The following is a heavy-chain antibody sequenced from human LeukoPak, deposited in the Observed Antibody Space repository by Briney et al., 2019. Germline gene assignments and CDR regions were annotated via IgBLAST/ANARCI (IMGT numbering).Heavy chain of an antibody. Sequence: GESLKISCKGSGYSFTSYWIVWVRQMPGKGLEWMGIIYPGDSDTRYSPSFQGQVTISADKSISTAYLQWSSLKASDTAMYYCATTLYYYYDSSGYDPWGAFDIWGQGTMVTVSS. J-gene: IGHJ3*02. D-gene: IGHD3-22*01. V-gene: IGHV5-51*01. CDR1: GYSFTSYW. CDR2: IYPGDSDT. CDR3: ATTLYYYYDSSGYDPWGAFDI.